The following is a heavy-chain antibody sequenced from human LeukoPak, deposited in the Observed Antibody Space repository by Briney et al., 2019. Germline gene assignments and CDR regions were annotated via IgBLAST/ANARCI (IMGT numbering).Heavy chain of an antibody. V-gene: IGHV4-39*01. CDR1: GGSISSSSSHY. Sequence: SETLSLTCTVSGGSISSSSSHYWAWIRQPPGKGLEWIGIMSNSGSTYYNPSLKSRVTISGDTSKNQFSLKLSSMTAADTAVFYCARRSQTAAGRGIDYWGQGTLVTVSS. J-gene: IGHJ4*02. CDR2: MSNSGST. CDR3: ARRSQTAAGRGIDY. D-gene: IGHD6-13*01.